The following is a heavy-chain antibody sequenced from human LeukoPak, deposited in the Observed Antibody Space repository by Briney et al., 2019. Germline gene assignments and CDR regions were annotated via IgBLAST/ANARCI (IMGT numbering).Heavy chain of an antibody. CDR1: GFTVSSNY. D-gene: IGHD5-18*01. J-gene: IGHJ5*02. CDR2: IYSGGST. Sequence: PGGSLRLSCAASGFTVSSNYMSWVRQAPGKGLEWVSLIYSGGSTYYADSVKGRFTISRDNSKNTLYLQMNSLRAEDTAVYYCAKETGGYSYGLDWFDPWGQGTLVTVSS. CDR3: AKETGGYSYGLDWFDP. V-gene: IGHV3-53*01.